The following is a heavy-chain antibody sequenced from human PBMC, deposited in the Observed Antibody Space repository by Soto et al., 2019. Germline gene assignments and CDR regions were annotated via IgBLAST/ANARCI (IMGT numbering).Heavy chain of an antibody. Sequence: SETLSLTCAVYGGSFSGYYWSWIRQPPGKGLEWIGEINHSGSTNYNPSLKSRVTISADTSKNQFSLKLSSVTAADTAVYYCARARDIVVVPAAYYYYGMDVWGQGTTVTVSS. D-gene: IGHD2-2*01. J-gene: IGHJ6*02. V-gene: IGHV4-34*01. CDR1: GGSFSGYY. CDR3: ARARDIVVVPAAYYYYGMDV. CDR2: INHSGST.